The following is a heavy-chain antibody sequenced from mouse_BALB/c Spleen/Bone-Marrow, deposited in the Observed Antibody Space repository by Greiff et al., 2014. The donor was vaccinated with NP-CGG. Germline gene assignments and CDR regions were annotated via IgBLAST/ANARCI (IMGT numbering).Heavy chain of an antibody. CDR3: VRHRYDGYYFDY. D-gene: IGHD2-14*01. J-gene: IGHJ2*01. CDR1: GFTFSSYI. Sequence: EVKLVESGGGLVQPGGSLKLSCAASGFTFSSYIMPWVRQTPEKRLEWVAYISNGGDNTYYPDTVKGRFIITRDNAKNTLYLQMSSLKSEDTAMYYCVRHRYDGYYFDYWGQGTTLTVSS. CDR2: ISNGGDNT. V-gene: IGHV5-12-2*01.